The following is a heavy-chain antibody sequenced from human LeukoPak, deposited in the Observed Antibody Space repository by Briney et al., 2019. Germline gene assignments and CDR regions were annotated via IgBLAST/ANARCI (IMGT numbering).Heavy chain of an antibody. J-gene: IGHJ2*01. CDR1: GGSISSGGYY. D-gene: IGHD6-13*01. CDR2: IYNSGST. Sequence: SQTLSLTCTVSGGSISSGGYYWSWIRQHPGKGLEWIGYIYNSGSTYYNPSLKNRVTISVDTSKNQFSLKLSSVTAADTAVYYCARLTYSSSRTSYWYFDLWGRGTLVTVSS. CDR3: ARLTYSSSRTSYWYFDL. V-gene: IGHV4-31*03.